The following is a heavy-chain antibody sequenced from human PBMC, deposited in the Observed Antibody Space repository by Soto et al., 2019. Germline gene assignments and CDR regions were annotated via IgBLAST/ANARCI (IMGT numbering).Heavy chain of an antibody. CDR2: ISGSGGST. CDR1: GFTFSSYA. J-gene: IGHJ5*02. V-gene: IGHV3-23*01. D-gene: IGHD1-7*01. Sequence: PGWSLRLSCAASGFTFSSYAMSWVRQAPGKGLEWVSAISGSGGSTYYADSVKGRFTISRDNSKNTLYLQMNSLRAEDTAVYYCAKNPYNWNYLNWFDPWGQGTLVTVSS. CDR3: AKNPYNWNYLNWFDP.